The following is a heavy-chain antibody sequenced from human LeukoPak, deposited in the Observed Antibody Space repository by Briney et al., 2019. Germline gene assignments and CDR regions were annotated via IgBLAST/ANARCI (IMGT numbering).Heavy chain of an antibody. CDR3: ARGERFLEWLFYFDY. D-gene: IGHD3-3*01. V-gene: IGHV1-2*02. J-gene: IGHJ4*02. CDR2: INPNSGGT. CDR1: GYTFTGYY. Sequence: ASVKVSCKASGYTFTGYYMHWVRQAPGQGLEWMGWINPNSGGTNYAQKFQGRVTMTRDTSISTAYMELSRLRSDDTAVYYCARGERFLEWLFYFDYWGQGTLVTVSS.